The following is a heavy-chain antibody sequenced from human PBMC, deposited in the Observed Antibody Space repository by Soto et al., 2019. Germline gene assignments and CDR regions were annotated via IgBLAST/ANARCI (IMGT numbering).Heavy chain of an antibody. V-gene: IGHV4-39*01. J-gene: IGHJ6*02. D-gene: IGHD3-22*01. CDR1: GGSISSSSYY. Sequence: SETLSLTCTVSGGSISSSSYYWGWIRQPPGKGLEWIGNVYYGGSTYYNPSLKSRVTISVETSKSQFSLKLSSVTAADTAVYYCAGGDYYHSSGYYFYYYTMDGWGQGSSVTVSS. CDR2: VYYGGST. CDR3: AGGDYYHSSGYYFYYYTMDG.